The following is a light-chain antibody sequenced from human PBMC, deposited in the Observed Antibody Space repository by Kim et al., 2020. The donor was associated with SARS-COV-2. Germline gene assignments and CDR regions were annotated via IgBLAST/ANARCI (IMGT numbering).Light chain of an antibody. Sequence: VALGQTATIPCGGNNIENKNVHWYHQRPGQAPVLVMYRDKKRPSGIPERLSGSNSGDTATLTISRGEAGDEGEYYCQVWDSRAVVFGGGTKLAVL. J-gene: IGLJ2*01. V-gene: IGLV3-9*01. CDR2: RDK. CDR3: QVWDSRAVV. CDR1: NIENKN.